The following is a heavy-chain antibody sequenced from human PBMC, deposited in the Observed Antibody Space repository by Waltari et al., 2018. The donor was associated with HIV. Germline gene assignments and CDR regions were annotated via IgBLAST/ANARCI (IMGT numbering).Heavy chain of an antibody. D-gene: IGHD3-3*01. CDR2: IDTDGSTT. J-gene: IGHJ4*02. V-gene: IGHV3-74*01. CDR3: ARDVAGRGGY. Sequence: EVQLVESGGDLVQPGGSLRLPCAASGFTFRSYWMHWVRQAPGKGLVWVSRIDTDGSTTTYADSVKGRFTISRDNAKNILYLQMNSLRVEDTAVYYCARDVAGRGGYWGQGTLVSVSS. CDR1: GFTFRSYW.